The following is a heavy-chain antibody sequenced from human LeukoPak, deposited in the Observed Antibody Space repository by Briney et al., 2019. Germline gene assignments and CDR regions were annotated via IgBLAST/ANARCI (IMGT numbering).Heavy chain of an antibody. J-gene: IGHJ6*03. CDR1: GGSISSSSYY. CDR2: INHSGST. CDR3: AGMVRGVIFGGYYMDV. D-gene: IGHD3-10*01. Sequence: SETLSLTCTVSGGSISSSSYYWGWIRQPPGKGLEWIGEINHSGSTNYNPSLKSRVTISVDTSKNQFSLKLSSVTAADTAVYYCAGMVRGVIFGGYYMDVWGKGTTVTISS. V-gene: IGHV4-39*07.